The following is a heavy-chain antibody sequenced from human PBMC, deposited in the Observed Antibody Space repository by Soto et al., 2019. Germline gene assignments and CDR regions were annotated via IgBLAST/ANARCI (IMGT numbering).Heavy chain of an antibody. J-gene: IGHJ4*02. CDR2: INPKSGFT. Sequence: QVQLVQSGAEVKKPGALVKVSCKASGHTFSDYYMYWVRQAPGQGLEWMGWINPKSGFTNYAQKFQGWVTMTRDTSISTAYMELSRLTSDDTAVYYCARRGTSSGWYAFDYWGQGTLVTVSS. V-gene: IGHV1-2*04. CDR3: ARRGTSSGWYAFDY. D-gene: IGHD6-19*01. CDR1: GHTFSDYY.